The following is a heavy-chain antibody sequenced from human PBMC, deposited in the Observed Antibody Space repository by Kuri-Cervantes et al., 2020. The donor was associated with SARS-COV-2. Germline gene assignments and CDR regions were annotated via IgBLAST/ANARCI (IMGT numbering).Heavy chain of an antibody. Sequence: GESLKISCAASGFTFSGSAMHWVRQASGKGLEWVGRIRSKANSYATAYAASVKGRFTISRDDSKNTAYLQMNSLKTEDTAVYYCARAYLPIRFLEWLTYDYWGQGTLVTVSS. CDR2: IRSKANSYAT. CDR1: GFTFSGSA. V-gene: IGHV3-73*01. CDR3: ARAYLPIRFLEWLTYDY. D-gene: IGHD3-3*01. J-gene: IGHJ4*02.